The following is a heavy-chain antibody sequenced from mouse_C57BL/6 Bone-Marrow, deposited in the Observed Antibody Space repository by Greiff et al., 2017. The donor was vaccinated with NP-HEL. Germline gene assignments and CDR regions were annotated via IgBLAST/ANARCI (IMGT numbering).Heavy chain of an antibody. CDR1: GYTFTDYY. J-gene: IGHJ4*01. D-gene: IGHD2-5*01. V-gene: IGHV1-75*01. CDR2: IFPGSGST. Sequence: QVQLQQSGPELVKPGASVKISCKASGYTFTDYYINWVKQRPGQGLEWIGWIFPGSGSTYYNEKFKGKATLTVDKSSSTAYMLLSSLTSEDSAVYFCAKEASTYYYSNWGYAMDYWGQGTSVTVSS. CDR3: AKEASTYYYSNWGYAMDY.